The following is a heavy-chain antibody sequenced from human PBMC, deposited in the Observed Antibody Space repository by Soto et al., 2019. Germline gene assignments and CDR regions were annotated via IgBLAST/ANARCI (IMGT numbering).Heavy chain of an antibody. J-gene: IGHJ3*02. Sequence: PGESLKVSWRCSRYRFTTYSIGWVRHVPGTGLEWMGIIYPGYSDTRYSQSFKVPFTISADQSSRTAYLQWSSLKDSDHAMYYCARRIAARRKDDAFDIWGQGTMVTVSS. D-gene: IGHD6-13*01. V-gene: IGHV5-51*01. CDR3: ARRIAARRKDDAFDI. CDR1: RYRFTTYS. CDR2: IYPGYSDT.